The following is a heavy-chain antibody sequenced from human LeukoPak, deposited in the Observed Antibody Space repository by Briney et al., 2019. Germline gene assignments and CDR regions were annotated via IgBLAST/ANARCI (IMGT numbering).Heavy chain of an antibody. Sequence: SETLSLTCAVYGGSFSGYYWSWIRQPPGKGLEWIGEINHSGSTNYNPSLKSRVTISVDTSKNQFSLKLSSVTAADTAVYYCARVVAHYYYYYYMDVWGKGTTVTVSS. CDR2: INHSGST. J-gene: IGHJ6*03. CDR3: ARVVAHYYYYYYMDV. D-gene: IGHD2-15*01. V-gene: IGHV4-34*01. CDR1: GGSFSGYY.